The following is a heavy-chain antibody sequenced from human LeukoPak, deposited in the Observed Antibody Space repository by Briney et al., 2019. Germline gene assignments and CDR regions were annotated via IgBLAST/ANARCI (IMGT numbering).Heavy chain of an antibody. V-gene: IGHV1-69*13. D-gene: IGHD3-9*01. CDR2: IIPIFGTA. CDR3: ARSKALRLDDIYY. Sequence: SVTVSCKASGGTFSSYSISWVRQAPGQGLEWMGGIIPIFGTANYAQKFQGRVTITADESTSTAYMELSSLRSEDTAVYYCARSKALRLDDIYYWGQGTLVTVSS. J-gene: IGHJ4*02. CDR1: GGTFSSYS.